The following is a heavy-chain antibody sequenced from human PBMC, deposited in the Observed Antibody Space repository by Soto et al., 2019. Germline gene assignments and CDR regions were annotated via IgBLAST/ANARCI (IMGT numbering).Heavy chain of an antibody. Sequence: QVQLQQWGAGLLKPSETLSLTCAVYGGSFSGYYWSWIRQPPGMGLEWIGEINHSGSTNYNPSLKSRVPIAVDTSKNQFSLKLSSVTAADTAVYYCARAGRYSSSFDYWGQGTLVTVSS. CDR1: GGSFSGYY. V-gene: IGHV4-34*01. D-gene: IGHD6-6*01. CDR2: INHSGST. CDR3: ARAGRYSSSFDY. J-gene: IGHJ4*02.